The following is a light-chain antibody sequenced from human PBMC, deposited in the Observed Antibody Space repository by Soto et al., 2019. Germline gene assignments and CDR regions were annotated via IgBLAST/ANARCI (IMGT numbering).Light chain of an antibody. J-gene: IGKJ4*01. Sequence: EIVMTQSPATLSVSPGETATLSCRASQRVSYNLAWYQQKPGQGPRLLIYGTFTRATGIPARFSGSGSGTDFTLTISSLQCEDFAVYYCQQYKNWPPLTFGGGTKVEIK. CDR2: GTF. V-gene: IGKV3-15*01. CDR1: QRVSYN. CDR3: QQYKNWPPLT.